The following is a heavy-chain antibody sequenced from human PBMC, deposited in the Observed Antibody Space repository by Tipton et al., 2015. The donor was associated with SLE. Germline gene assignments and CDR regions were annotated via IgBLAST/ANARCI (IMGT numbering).Heavy chain of an antibody. V-gene: IGHV3-7*01. D-gene: IGHD3-16*01. CDR1: GFTLSSYW. CDR3: VREGEAFDF. Sequence: LSCAGSGFTLSSYWMNWVRQAPGKGLEWVANINEDGSEKYYVDSVKGRFTISRDNAKNSLYLQMNSLRVEDTAVYYCVREGEAFDFWGQGTLVTVAS. CDR2: INEDGSEK. J-gene: IGHJ4*02.